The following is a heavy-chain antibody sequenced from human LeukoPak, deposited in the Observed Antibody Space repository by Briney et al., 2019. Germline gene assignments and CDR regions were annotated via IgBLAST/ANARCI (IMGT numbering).Heavy chain of an antibody. V-gene: IGHV4-59*08. CDR1: GGSISSYY. CDR2: IYYSGST. Sequence: SETLSLTCTVSGGSISSYYWSWIRQPPGKGLEWIGYIYYSGSTNYNPSLKSRVTISVDTSKNQFSLKLSSVTAADTAVYYCANPPSADYYSYGRDVGGQGPTVTVS. J-gene: IGHJ6*02. CDR3: ANPPSADYYSYGRDV.